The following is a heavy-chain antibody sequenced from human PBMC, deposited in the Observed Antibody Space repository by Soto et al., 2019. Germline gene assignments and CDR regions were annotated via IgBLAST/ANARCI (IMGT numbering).Heavy chain of an antibody. D-gene: IGHD3-3*01. V-gene: IGHV1-18*01. CDR2: ISAYNGNT. CDR1: GYTFTSYG. CDR3: ARNPDYDFWGGYKNWFDP. J-gene: IGHJ5*02. Sequence: ASVKVSCKASGYTFTSYGISWVRQAPGQGLEWMGWISAYNGNTNYAQKLQGRVTMTTDTSTSTAYMELRSLRSDDTAVYYCARNPDYDFWGGYKNWFDPWGQGTLVTVSS.